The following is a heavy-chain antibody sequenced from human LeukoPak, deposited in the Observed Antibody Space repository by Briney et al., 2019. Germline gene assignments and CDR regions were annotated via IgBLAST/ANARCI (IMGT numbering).Heavy chain of an antibody. D-gene: IGHD2-2*01. V-gene: IGHV1-8*01. Sequence: ASVTVSCKASGYTFTSYDINWVRQAPGQGLEGMGWMNPNSGNTGYAQKFQGRVTMTRNTSISTAYMELSSLRSEDTAVYYCARRGYCSSTSCHVYYMDVWGKGTTVTVSS. J-gene: IGHJ6*03. CDR2: MNPNSGNT. CDR1: GYTFTSYD. CDR3: ARRGYCSSTSCHVYYMDV.